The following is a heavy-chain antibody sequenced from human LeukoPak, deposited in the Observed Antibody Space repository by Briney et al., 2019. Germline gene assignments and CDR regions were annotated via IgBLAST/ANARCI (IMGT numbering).Heavy chain of an antibody. CDR1: GLTFSSEW. V-gene: IGHV3-7*01. CDR3: ARRYYDYVWGSYPPDY. J-gene: IGHJ4*02. Sequence: GGSLRLSCAASGLTFSSEWMSSVRQAPGKGLGWVANIKQDSSEKSYVESVKGRFTISRDNAKNSLYLQMNSLRAEDTAVYYCARRYYDYVWGSYPPDYWGQGTLVTVSS. CDR2: IKQDSSEK. D-gene: IGHD3-16*02.